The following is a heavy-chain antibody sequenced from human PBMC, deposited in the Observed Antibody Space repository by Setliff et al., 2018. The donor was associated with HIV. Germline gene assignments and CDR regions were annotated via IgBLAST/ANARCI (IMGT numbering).Heavy chain of an antibody. D-gene: IGHD5-12*01. CDR2: INQSGGI. CDR3: TTASGYDLFMEAFDI. V-gene: IGHV4-34*01. Sequence: PSETLSLTCAVSGGSFSGYYWSWIRQPPGKGLEWIGEINQSGGINYNPSLKSRVTISIDTFKNQFSMKLYSVTAADTAVYYCTTASGYDLFMEAFDIWGQGTMVTISS. CDR1: GGSFSGYY. J-gene: IGHJ3*02.